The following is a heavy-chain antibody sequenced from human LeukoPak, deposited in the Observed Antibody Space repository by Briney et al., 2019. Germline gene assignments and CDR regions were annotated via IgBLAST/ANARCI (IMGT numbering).Heavy chain of an antibody. CDR2: IYHSGST. Sequence: SETLSLTCTVFGGAIRNYYWSWIRQPPGKGLEWIGSIYHSGSTYYNPSLKSRVTISVDTSKNQFSLKLSSVTAADTAVYYCARSKYSGSYGDWGQGTLVTVSS. CDR3: ARSKYSGSYGD. J-gene: IGHJ4*02. V-gene: IGHV4-59*08. D-gene: IGHD1-26*01. CDR1: GGAIRNYY.